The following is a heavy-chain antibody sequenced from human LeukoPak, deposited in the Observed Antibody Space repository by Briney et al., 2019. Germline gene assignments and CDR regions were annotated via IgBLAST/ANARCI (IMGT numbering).Heavy chain of an antibody. CDR3: ARALYYYGSGSYSYYGMDV. CDR2: INPNSGGT. Sequence: GASVKVSCKASGYTFTGYYMHWVRQAPGQGLEWMGWINPNSGGTNYAQKFQGRVTMTRDTSISTAYMELSRLRSDDTAVYYCARALYYYGSGSYSYYGMDVWGKGTTVTVSS. CDR1: GYTFTGYY. V-gene: IGHV1-2*02. D-gene: IGHD3-10*01. J-gene: IGHJ6*04.